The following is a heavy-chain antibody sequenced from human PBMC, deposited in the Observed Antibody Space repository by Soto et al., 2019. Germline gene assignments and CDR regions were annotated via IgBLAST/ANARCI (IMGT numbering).Heavy chain of an antibody. Sequence: SVKVSCKASGGTFSSYAISWVRQAPGQGLEWMGGINPSSGATTSAQKFQARVTMTRGSSPRTVDLGLSSLRSDDTAVYYCARSTDRYYFDYWGQGTLVTVSS. CDR3: ARSTDRYYFDY. D-gene: IGHD1-1*01. CDR2: INPSSGAT. J-gene: IGHJ4*02. V-gene: IGHV1-69*05. CDR1: GGTFSSYA.